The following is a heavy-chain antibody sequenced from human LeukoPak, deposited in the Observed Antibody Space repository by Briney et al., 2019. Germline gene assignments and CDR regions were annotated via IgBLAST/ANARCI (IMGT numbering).Heavy chain of an antibody. Sequence: GGSLRLSCAASGFTFSRFAMSWVRQAPGKGLEWVSGISGSGDSTYYADSVKGRFTISRDNSKNTLYLQMNGLRAEDTAVYYCATYRRGYHDSTESYYFDYWGQGTLVTVSS. CDR3: ATYRRGYHDSTESYYFDY. CDR1: GFTFSRFA. V-gene: IGHV3-23*01. CDR2: ISGSGDST. J-gene: IGHJ4*02. D-gene: IGHD3-22*01.